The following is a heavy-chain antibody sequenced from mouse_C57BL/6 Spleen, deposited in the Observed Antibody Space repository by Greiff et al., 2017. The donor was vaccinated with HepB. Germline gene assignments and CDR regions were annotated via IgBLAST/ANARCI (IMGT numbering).Heavy chain of an antibody. CDR1: GYSFTGYF. Sequence: EVQLQQSGPELVKPGDSVKISCKASGYSFTGYFMNWVMQSHGKSLEWIGRINPYNGDTFYNQKFKGKATLTVDKSSSTAHMEIRGLTSEDSAVYYCASLGGYDYDEGFAYWGQGTLVTVSA. CDR2: INPYNGDT. D-gene: IGHD2-4*01. J-gene: IGHJ3*01. V-gene: IGHV1-20*01. CDR3: ASLGGYDYDEGFAY.